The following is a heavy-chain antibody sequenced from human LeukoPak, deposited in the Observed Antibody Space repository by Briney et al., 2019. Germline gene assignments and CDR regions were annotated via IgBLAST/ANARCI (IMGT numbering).Heavy chain of an antibody. CDR1: GFTFSTYS. J-gene: IGHJ4*02. V-gene: IGHV3-21*01. CDR2: ITSSSTYI. D-gene: IGHD3-10*01. Sequence: PGGSLRLSCAASGFTFSTYSMNWVRQAPGKGLEWVSSITSSSTYIYYADSVKGRFTISRDDARNSLYLQMNSLRAEDTAVYYCARDGRWVRGAPYPPLDYWGQGTLVTVSS. CDR3: ARDGRWVRGAPYPPLDY.